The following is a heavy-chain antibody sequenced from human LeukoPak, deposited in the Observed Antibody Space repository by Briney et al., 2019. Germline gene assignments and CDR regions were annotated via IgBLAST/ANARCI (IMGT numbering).Heavy chain of an antibody. CDR1: GYTFTSYD. D-gene: IGHD2-15*01. J-gene: IGHJ4*02. CDR3: ARAGGYCGRISCPYYFDY. Sequence: ASVKVSCKASGYTFTSYDINWVRQATGQGLEWMGWMNPNSGNTGYAQRFQGRVTMTRNTSISTAYMELSSLRSEDTAVYYCARAGGYCGRISCPYYFDYWGQGSLVAVSS. CDR2: MNPNSGNT. V-gene: IGHV1-8*01.